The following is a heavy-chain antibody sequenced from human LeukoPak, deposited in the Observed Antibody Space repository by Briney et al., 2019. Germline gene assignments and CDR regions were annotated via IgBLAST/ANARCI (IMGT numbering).Heavy chain of an antibody. V-gene: IGHV3-30*18. CDR1: GFTFSSYG. J-gene: IGHJ3*02. D-gene: IGHD3-22*01. CDR2: ISYDGSNK. CDR3: AKDLAYYDSSGYFAFDI. Sequence: GRSLRLSCAASGFTFSSYGMHWVRQAPGKGLEWVAVISYDGSNKYYADSVKGRFTISRDNSKNTLCLQMNSLRAEDTAVYYCAKDLAYYDSSGYFAFDIWGQGTMVTVSS.